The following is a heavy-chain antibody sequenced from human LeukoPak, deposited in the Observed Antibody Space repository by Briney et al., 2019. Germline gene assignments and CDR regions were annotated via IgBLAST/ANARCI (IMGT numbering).Heavy chain of an antibody. Sequence: GGSLRLSCAASGFTLSSNYMSWVRQAPGNGLEWVANINQDGRDNYYVDSVKGRFSISRDNAKNSLYLQMNSLRAEDTAVYYCVREARLLQVDDAFDMWGLGTMVTVSS. CDR3: VREARLLQVDDAFDM. CDR2: INQDGRDN. CDR1: GFTLSSNY. V-gene: IGHV3-7*01. J-gene: IGHJ3*02. D-gene: IGHD2-15*01.